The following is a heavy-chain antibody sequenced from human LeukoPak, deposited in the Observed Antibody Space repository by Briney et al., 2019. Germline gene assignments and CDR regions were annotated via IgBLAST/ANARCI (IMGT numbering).Heavy chain of an antibody. V-gene: IGHV4-4*07. CDR3: PIGSSSGSLAY. Sequence: SETLSLTCTVSGASVNDNYWSWSRQPAGKTLEWIGRIYTDGSTNYNPSLKSRVAISFYTSTNQFSLFLRSVTAADTAIYYCPIGSSSGSLAYWGQGTLVTVSS. CDR1: GASVNDNY. J-gene: IGHJ4*02. CDR2: IYTDGST. D-gene: IGHD2-15*01.